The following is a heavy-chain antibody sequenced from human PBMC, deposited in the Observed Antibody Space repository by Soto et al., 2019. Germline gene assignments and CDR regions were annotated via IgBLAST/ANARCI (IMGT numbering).Heavy chain of an antibody. Sequence: ASVKVSCKASGYTFTSYDINWVRQATGQGLEWMGWMNPNSGNTGYARKFQGRVTMTRNTSISTAYMELSSLRSEDTAVYYCARGVRDRGVILTGWGQGTLVTVSS. CDR3: ARGVRDRGVILTG. D-gene: IGHD3-10*01. V-gene: IGHV1-8*01. CDR2: MNPNSGNT. J-gene: IGHJ4*02. CDR1: GYTFTSYD.